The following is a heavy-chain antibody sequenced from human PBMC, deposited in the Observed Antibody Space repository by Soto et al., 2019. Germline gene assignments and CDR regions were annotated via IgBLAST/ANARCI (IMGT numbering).Heavy chain of an antibody. D-gene: IGHD3-22*01. Sequence: QVQVVQSGAEVKKPGASVKVSCKASGYTFTGYYMHWVRQAPGQGLEWMGWIIPNNGGTKYAQKFQVRLTMTRDTSISTAYMELSSLRSDDTAVYYCAKGTFDSSGDYFAGWFGPWGQGILVTASS. CDR1: GYTFTGYY. CDR3: AKGTFDSSGDYFAGWFGP. J-gene: IGHJ5*02. V-gene: IGHV1-2*02. CDR2: IIPNNGGT.